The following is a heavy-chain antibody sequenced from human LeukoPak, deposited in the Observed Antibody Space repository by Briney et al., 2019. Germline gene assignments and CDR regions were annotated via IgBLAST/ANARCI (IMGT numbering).Heavy chain of an antibody. D-gene: IGHD2-2*01. V-gene: IGHV1-69*13. J-gene: IGHJ5*02. CDR3: ARGYCSSTSYLKLFDP. CDR2: IIPIFGTA. CDR1: GGTFSSYA. Sequence: EASVKVSCKASGGTFSSYAISWVRQAPGQGLEWMGGIIPIFGTADYAQKFQGRVTITADESTSTAYMELSSLRSEDTAVYYCARGYCSSTSYLKLFDPWGQGTLVTVSS.